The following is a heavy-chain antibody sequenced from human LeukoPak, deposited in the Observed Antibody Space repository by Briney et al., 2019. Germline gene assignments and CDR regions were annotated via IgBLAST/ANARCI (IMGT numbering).Heavy chain of an antibody. D-gene: IGHD1-26*01. J-gene: IGHJ5*02. Sequence: SETLSLTCTVSGGSITDYYWSWIRQPAGKGLEWIGHIYKSGSTDYNPSLKSRVTMSMDTSKSQFSLNLRSVTAADTAVYYCARDDRVSGTFLRWFDPWGQGTLVTVSS. CDR3: ARDDRVSGTFLRWFDP. CDR1: GGSITDYY. CDR2: IYKSGST. V-gene: IGHV4-4*07.